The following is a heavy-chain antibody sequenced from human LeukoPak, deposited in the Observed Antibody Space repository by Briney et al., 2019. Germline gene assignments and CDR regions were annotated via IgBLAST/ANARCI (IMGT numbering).Heavy chain of an antibody. J-gene: IGHJ3*02. CDR3: AVHGAGTTTFDI. Sequence: SVKVSCKASGGTFSSYAISWVRQAPGQGLEWMGRIIPIFGTANYAQKFQGRVTITTDESTSTAYMELSSLRSEDMAVYYCAVHGAGTTTFDIWGQGTMVTVSS. D-gene: IGHD1-7*01. CDR2: IIPIFGTA. V-gene: IGHV1-69*05. CDR1: GGTFSSYA.